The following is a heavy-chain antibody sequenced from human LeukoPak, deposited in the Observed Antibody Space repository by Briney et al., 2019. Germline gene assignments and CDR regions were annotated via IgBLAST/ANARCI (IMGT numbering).Heavy chain of an antibody. CDR2: ISPNSGGT. CDR3: ARAMTAQESYFDY. CDR1: GYTFTAYY. Sequence: ASVKVSCKASGYTFTAYYIHWVREPPGQELEWMGWISPNSGGTNYAQKFQDRVTMSRDTSINTASMELSRLRSDDTAVYYCARAMTAQESYFDYWGQGTLVTVSS. V-gene: IGHV1-2*02. D-gene: IGHD5-18*01. J-gene: IGHJ4*02.